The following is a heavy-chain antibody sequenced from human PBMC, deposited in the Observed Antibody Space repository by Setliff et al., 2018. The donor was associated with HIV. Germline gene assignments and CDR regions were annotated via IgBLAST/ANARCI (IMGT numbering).Heavy chain of an antibody. CDR3: ATGIRVTGSDYFDY. CDR1: GYTFIDYY. D-gene: IGHD3-10*01. Sequence: ASVKVSCKASGYTFIDYYIHWVRQAPGRGLEWMGWINTDNGITEYAENFQGRVAMTRDTSMSTAYMELGSLRSEDTAVYYCATGIRVTGSDYFDYWGQGTLVTVSS. J-gene: IGHJ4*02. V-gene: IGHV1-2*02. CDR2: INTDNGIT.